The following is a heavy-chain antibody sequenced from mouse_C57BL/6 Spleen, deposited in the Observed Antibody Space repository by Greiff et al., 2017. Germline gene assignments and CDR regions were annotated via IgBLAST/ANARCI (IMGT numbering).Heavy chain of an antibody. D-gene: IGHD2-2*01. CDR1: GYTFTSYW. J-gene: IGHJ2*01. V-gene: IGHV1-64*01. Sequence: QVQLQQSGAELVKPGASVKLSCKASGYTFTSYWLHWVKQRPGQGLEWIGMIHPNSGSTNYNEKFKSKATLTVDKSSRPAYMQLSSLTSEDSAVYYCARWGYDEYYFDYWGQGTTLTVSS. CDR2: IHPNSGST. CDR3: ARWGYDEYYFDY.